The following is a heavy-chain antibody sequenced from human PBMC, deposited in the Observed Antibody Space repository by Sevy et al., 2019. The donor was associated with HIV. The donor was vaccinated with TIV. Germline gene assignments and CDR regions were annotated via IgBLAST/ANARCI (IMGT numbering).Heavy chain of an antibody. D-gene: IGHD3-10*01. J-gene: IGHJ6*02. V-gene: IGHV3-21*01. CDR2: ISSSSSYI. Sequence: GSLRLSCAASGFTFSSYSMNWVRQAPGKGLEWVSSISSSSSYIYYADSVKGRFTISRDNAKNSLYLQMNSLRAEDTAVYYCARDGIFSGTVWFGELLSYYYGMDVWGQGTTVTVSS. CDR3: ARDGIFSGTVWFGELLSYYYGMDV. CDR1: GFTFSSYS.